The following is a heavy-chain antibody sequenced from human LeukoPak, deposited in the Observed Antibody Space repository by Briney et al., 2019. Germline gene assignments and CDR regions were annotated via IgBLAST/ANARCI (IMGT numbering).Heavy chain of an antibody. J-gene: IGHJ1*01. V-gene: IGHV3-15*01. CDR1: GFTFSNAW. CDR3: TDRYWSTTSCYGEYFQR. Sequence: GGSLRLSCAASGFTFSNAWMNWVRQAPGKGLEWVGRIKSKTDGGTTDYAAPVKGRFTISRDDSKNTLYLQMNSLKTEDTAVYYVTDRYWSTTSCYGEYFQRWGQGTLVTVSS. CDR2: IKSKTDGGTT. D-gene: IGHD2-2*01.